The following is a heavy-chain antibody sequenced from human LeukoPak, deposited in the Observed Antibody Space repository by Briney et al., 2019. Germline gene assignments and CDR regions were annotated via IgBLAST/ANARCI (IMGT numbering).Heavy chain of an antibody. D-gene: IGHD3/OR15-3a*01. CDR3: AKGKAGGLVAFFDP. Sequence: GGSLRLSCAASGFTFSSYAMMWVRQAPGKGLEWVSTIVASYEGTFYANSVKGRFTISRDNSKSTLSLQMNSLRAEDTAVYYWAKGKAGGLVAFFDPGGRGTRSPSPQ. V-gene: IGHV3-23*01. CDR2: IVASYEGT. CDR1: GFTFSSYA. J-gene: IGHJ5*02.